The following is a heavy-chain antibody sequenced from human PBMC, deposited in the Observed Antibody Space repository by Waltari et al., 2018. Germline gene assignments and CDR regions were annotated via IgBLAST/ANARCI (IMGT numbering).Heavy chain of an antibody. V-gene: IGHV3-48*03. D-gene: IGHD4-17*01. CDR3: VAEGYDYGDSWGWFDP. J-gene: IGHJ5*02. CDR2: ISGSGTTT. Sequence: VRQAPGKGLEWISYISGSGTTTHYADSVKGRFTVSRDNAKNSLFLQMRRLRVEDTAIYYCVAEGYDYGDSWGWFDPWGQGTLVTVSS.